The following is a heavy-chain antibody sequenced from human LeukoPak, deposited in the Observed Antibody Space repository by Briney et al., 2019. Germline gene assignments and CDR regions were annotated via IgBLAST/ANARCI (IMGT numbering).Heavy chain of an antibody. CDR3: ARARGLYFDY. CDR2: ISWDGGGT. Sequence: GGSLRLSCAASGFTFYDYTMHWVRLPPGKSLEWVSLISWDGGGTFYADSVKGRFTVSRDNSKNSLYLQLNSLRTEDTALYYCARARGLYFDYWGQGTLVTVSS. J-gene: IGHJ4*02. CDR1: GFTFYDYT. V-gene: IGHV3-43*01.